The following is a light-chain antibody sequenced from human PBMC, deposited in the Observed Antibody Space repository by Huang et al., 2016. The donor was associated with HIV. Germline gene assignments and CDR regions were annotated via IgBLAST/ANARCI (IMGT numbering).Light chain of an antibody. CDR2: WAA. Sequence: DIVMTQSPDSLAVSLGERATITCVSSQSVLSPANNRNHLAWYQQKQRQPPNLLIYWAATRESGVPDRFRCSGSATDFTLTIDNLQAEDVALYFCQQYYSIPGFGQGTYVEV. V-gene: IGKV4-1*01. J-gene: IGKJ1*01. CDR1: QSVLSPANNRNH. CDR3: QQYYSIPG.